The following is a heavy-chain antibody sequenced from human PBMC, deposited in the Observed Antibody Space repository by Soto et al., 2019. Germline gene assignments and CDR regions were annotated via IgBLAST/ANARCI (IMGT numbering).Heavy chain of an antibody. Sequence: EVQLVESGGGLVKPGGSLRLSCAVSGVTLPNVWMNWVRQAPGKGPEWVGSIKSKTDGGTADYAAPVKGRFTISRDDSENTLYLQMNSLKNDDTAVDYCSHGYYQYFESWGQGTLVTVSS. CDR1: GVTLPNVW. CDR3: SHGYYQYFES. J-gene: IGHJ4*02. D-gene: IGHD5-18*01. V-gene: IGHV3-15*07. CDR2: IKSKTDGGTA.